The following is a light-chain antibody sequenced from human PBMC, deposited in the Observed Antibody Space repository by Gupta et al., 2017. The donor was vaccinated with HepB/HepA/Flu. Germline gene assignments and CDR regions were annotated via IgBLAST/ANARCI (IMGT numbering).Light chain of an antibody. Sequence: DIHMTQSQSSLSASVGDRVTITCRASQSISSYLNWYQQKPGKAPKLLIYAASSLQSGVPARFSGSGSGTDFTLTISSLQPEDFATYYCQQSYSTPRTFGGGTKVEIK. CDR1: QSISSY. CDR2: AAS. J-gene: IGKJ4*01. CDR3: QQSYSTPRT. V-gene: IGKV1-39*01.